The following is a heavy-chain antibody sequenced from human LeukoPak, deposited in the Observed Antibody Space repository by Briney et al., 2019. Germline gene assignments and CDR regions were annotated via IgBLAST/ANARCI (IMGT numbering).Heavy chain of an antibody. CDR2: IYYSGST. Sequence: SETLSLTCTVSGGSISSSSYYWGWIRQPPGKGLEWIGSIYYSGSTYYNPSLKSRVTISVDTSKNQFSLKLSSVTAADTAVYYCASLHSSGYYWGQGTLVTVSS. CDR3: ASLHSSGYY. V-gene: IGHV4-39*01. J-gene: IGHJ4*02. CDR1: GGSISSSSYY. D-gene: IGHD3-22*01.